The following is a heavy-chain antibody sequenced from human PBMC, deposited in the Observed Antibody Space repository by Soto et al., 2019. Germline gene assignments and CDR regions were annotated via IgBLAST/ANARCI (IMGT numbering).Heavy chain of an antibody. CDR3: ARGARRDGYNYDAFDI. D-gene: IGHD5-12*01. CDR1: GGSISSYY. J-gene: IGHJ3*02. Sequence: SETLSLTCTVSGGSISSYYWSWIRQPPGKGLEWIGYINYSGCTNYNPSLKSRVTISADTSKNLFSLKVTSVTAADTAVYYCARGARRDGYNYDAFDIWGQGTMVTVSS. V-gene: IGHV4-59*08. CDR2: INYSGCT.